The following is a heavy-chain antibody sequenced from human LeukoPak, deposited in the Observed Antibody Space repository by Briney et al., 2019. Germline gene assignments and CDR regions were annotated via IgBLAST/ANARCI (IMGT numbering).Heavy chain of an antibody. CDR2: INHSGST. J-gene: IGHJ5*02. Sequence: SETLSLTCAVYGGSFSGYYWSWIRQPPGKGLEWIGEINHSGSTNYNPSLKSRVTISVDTSKNQFSLRLSSVTAADTAVYYCASSEYYYDSSGYYSNWFDPWGQGTLVTVSS. V-gene: IGHV4-34*01. D-gene: IGHD3-22*01. CDR1: GGSFSGYY. CDR3: ASSEYYYDSSGYYSNWFDP.